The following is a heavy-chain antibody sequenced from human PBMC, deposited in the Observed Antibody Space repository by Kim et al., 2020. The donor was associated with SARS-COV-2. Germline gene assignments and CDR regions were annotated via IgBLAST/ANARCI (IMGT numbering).Heavy chain of an antibody. J-gene: IGHJ6*02. CDR1: GGTFSSYA. CDR3: ARATPLELQDYYYYGMDV. V-gene: IGHV1-69*13. Sequence: SVKVSCKASGGTFSSYAISWVRQAPGQGLEWMGGIIPIFGTANYARKFQGRVTITADESTSTAYMELSSLRSEDTAVYYCARATPLELQDYYYYGMDVWGQGTTVTVSS. D-gene: IGHD1-7*01. CDR2: IIPIFGTA.